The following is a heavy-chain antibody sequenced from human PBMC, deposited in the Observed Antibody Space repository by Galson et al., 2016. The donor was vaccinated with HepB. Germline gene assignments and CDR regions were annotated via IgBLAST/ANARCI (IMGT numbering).Heavy chain of an antibody. CDR1: GFTFSDHW. V-gene: IGHV3-7*03. CDR2: IKEDGSDK. CDR3: AKYSGSYYAFHI. D-gene: IGHD1-26*01. J-gene: IGHJ3*02. Sequence: SLRLSCAASGFTFSDHWMSWVRQAPGKGLEWVANIKEDGSDKHYVDLVKGRFTISRDNAKNSLYLQMNSLRAEDTAVYYCAKYSGSYYAFHIWGRGTMVTVSS.